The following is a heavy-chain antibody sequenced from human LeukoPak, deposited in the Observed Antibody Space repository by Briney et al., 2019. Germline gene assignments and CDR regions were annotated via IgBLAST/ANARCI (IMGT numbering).Heavy chain of an antibody. CDR1: GFTFSNYD. D-gene: IGHD5-18*01. CDR3: ARDISGGYSSFDY. V-gene: IGHV3-23*01. J-gene: IGHJ4*02. CDR2: INSGGSV. Sequence: GVSLSLSCAASGFTFSNYDMIGVRQAPGMGLEWVSGINSGGSVYYADSVKGRFTISKDNSKNTLYLQMNSLRAEDTAVYYCARDISGGYSSFDYWGQGTLVTVSS.